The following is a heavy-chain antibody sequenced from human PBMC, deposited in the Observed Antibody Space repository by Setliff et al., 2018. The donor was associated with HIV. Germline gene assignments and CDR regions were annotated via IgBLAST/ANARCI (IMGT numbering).Heavy chain of an antibody. D-gene: IGHD5-18*01. CDR3: ARTRGYSYGTLAGFDY. J-gene: IGHJ4*01. CDR1: GASIRSQY. CDR2: ISYSGST. V-gene: IGHV4-59*11. Sequence: PSETLSFTCTVSGASIRSQYWSWIRKPPGKGLEWIGYISYSGSTNYNPSLESRVAMSVDTSKQQFSLEVSSVTAADTAVYYCARTRGYSYGTLAGFDYWGRGSLVTVSS.